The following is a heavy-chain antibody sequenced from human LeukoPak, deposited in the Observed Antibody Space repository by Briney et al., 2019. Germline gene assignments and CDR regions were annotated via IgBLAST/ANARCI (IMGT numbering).Heavy chain of an antibody. J-gene: IGHJ4*02. D-gene: IGHD3-3*01. CDR3: ARADFWSGYWAY. CDR2: INHSGST. Sequence: SETLSLTCAVYGGSFSGYYWSWIRQPPGKGLEWIGEINHSGSTYYNPSLKSRVTISVDTSKNQFSLKLSSVTAADTAVYYCARADFWSGYWAYWGQGTLVTVSS. CDR1: GGSFSGYY. V-gene: IGHV4-34*01.